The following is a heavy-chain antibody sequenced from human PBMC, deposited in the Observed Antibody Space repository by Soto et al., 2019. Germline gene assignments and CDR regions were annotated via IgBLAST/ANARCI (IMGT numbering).Heavy chain of an antibody. J-gene: IGHJ6*03. Sequence: ASVKVSFKASGYTFTSYDINWVRQATGQGLEWMGWMNPNSGNTGDAQKFQGRVTMTRNTSISTAYMELSSLRSEDTAVYYCARVGGVVPDYYYYYMDVWGKGTTVTVSS. V-gene: IGHV1-8*01. CDR2: MNPNSGNT. CDR1: GYTFTSYD. CDR3: ARVGGVVPDYYYYYMDV. D-gene: IGHD2-2*01.